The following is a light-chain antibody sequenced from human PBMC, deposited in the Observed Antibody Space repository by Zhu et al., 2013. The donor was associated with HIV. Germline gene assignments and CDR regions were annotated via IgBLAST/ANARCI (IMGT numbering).Light chain of an antibody. CDR1: SSNIGNNY. J-gene: IGLJ2*01. V-gene: IGLV1-51*01. CDR3: GTWDSTLSAVV. CDR2: DNY. Sequence: QSVLTQPPSVSAAPGHKVTISCSGRSSNIGNNYVSWYQQLPGTAPKLLIYDNYKRPSGIPDRFSGSKSGTSATLGITGLQTGDEADYYCGTWDSTLSAVVFGGGTKLTVL.